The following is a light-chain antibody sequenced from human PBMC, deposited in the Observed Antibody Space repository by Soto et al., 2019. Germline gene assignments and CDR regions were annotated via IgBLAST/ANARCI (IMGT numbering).Light chain of an antibody. J-gene: IGKJ1*01. CDR3: QQTHAVPRT. CDR1: QNVTTY. V-gene: IGKV1-39*01. Sequence: DIQMTQSPSSLSASVGDRVTITCRASQNVTTYLNWYQQKPGKAPKLLIYAASSLQSGVPLRFSGSGSGTTFILTISSLQPEDFATYFCQQTHAVPRTFGQGTKVDIK. CDR2: AAS.